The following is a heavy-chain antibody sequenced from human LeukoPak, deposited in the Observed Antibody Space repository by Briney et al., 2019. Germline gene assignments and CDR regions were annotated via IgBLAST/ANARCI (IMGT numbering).Heavy chain of an antibody. CDR3: ARDSSGYYPDLDY. V-gene: IGHV3-21*01. Sequence: GGSLRLSCAASGFTFSSYSMNWVRQAPGKGLEWVSSISSSSSYIYYADSVKGRFTISRDNAKNSLYLQMNSLRAEDTAVYYCARDSSGYYPDLDYWGQGTLVTVSS. J-gene: IGHJ4*02. CDR2: ISSSSSYI. CDR1: GFTFSSYS. D-gene: IGHD3-22*01.